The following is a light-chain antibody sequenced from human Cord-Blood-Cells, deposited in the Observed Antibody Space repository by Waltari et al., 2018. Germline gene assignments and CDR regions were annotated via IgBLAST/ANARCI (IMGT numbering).Light chain of an antibody. J-gene: IGLJ1*01. CDR3: SSYTSSSTLV. CDR1: SSDVGGYNY. Sequence: QSALTQPASVSGSPGQSITIPCTRTSSDVGGYNYVSWYQQHPGKAPNLKSYDGSNRPAGVSSRFSGAKSGNTASLTISGLQAEDEGDYYCSSYTSSSTLVFGTGTKVTVL. V-gene: IGLV2-14*01. CDR2: DGS.